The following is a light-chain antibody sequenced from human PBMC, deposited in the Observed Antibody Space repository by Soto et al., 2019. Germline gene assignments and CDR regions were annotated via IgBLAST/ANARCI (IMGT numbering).Light chain of an antibody. V-gene: IGKV1-5*03. CDR2: KTS. Sequence: DIQMTPSPSTLSASVGDRVTITCRASQSISNWLAWYQQKPGKAPKILIYKTSSLESGVPSRFSGSGSGTDFTLTISSLQPEDFATYYCQQSYSTPRITFGQGTRLEIK. CDR3: QQSYSTPRIT. J-gene: IGKJ5*01. CDR1: QSISNW.